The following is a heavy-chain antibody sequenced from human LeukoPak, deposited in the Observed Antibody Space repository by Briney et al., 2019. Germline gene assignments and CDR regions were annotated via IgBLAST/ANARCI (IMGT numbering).Heavy chain of an antibody. D-gene: IGHD2-2*02. CDR3: ASPSCSSTSCYNKEGFSYYYYYMDV. J-gene: IGHJ6*03. V-gene: IGHV1-69*02. CDR2: IIPILGIA. CDR1: GGTFSSYT. Sequence: SVKVSCKASGGTFSSYTISWVRQAPGQGLEWMGRIIPILGIANYAQKFQGRVTITADKSTSTAYMELSGLRSEDTAVYYCASPSCSSTSCYNKEGFSYYYYYMDVWGKGTTVTVSS.